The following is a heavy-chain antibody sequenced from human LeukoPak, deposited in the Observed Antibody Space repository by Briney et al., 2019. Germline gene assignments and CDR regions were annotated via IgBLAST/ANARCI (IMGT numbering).Heavy chain of an antibody. V-gene: IGHV1-69*13. CDR3: ARDRQYQLSMWSWFDP. J-gene: IGHJ5*02. CDR2: IIPIFGTA. D-gene: IGHD2-2*01. Sequence: ASVKVSCKASGGTFSSYAISWVRQAPGQGLEWMGGIIPIFGTANYAQKFQGRVTITADESTSTAYMELRSLRSDDTAVYYCARDRQYQLSMWSWFDPWGQGTLVTVSS. CDR1: GGTFSSYA.